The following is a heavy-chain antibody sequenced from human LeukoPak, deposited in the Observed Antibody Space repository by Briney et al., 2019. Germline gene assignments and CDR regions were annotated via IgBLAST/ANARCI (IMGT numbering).Heavy chain of an antibody. D-gene: IGHD6-19*01. CDR1: GYTFTSYG. CDR3: ARDPSIAVAGTFDY. Sequence: ASVTVSCTASGYTFTSYGISWVRQAPGQGLEWMGWISAYNGNTNYAQKLQGRVTMTTDTSTSTAYMELRSLRSDDTAVYYCARDPSIAVAGTFDYWGQGTLVTVSS. CDR2: ISAYNGNT. V-gene: IGHV1-18*01. J-gene: IGHJ4*02.